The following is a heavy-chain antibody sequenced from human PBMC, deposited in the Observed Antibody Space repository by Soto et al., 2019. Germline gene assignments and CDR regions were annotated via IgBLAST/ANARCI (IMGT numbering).Heavy chain of an antibody. D-gene: IGHD1-1*01. CDR2: INPNSGGT. J-gene: IGHJ3*02. CDR3: ARDGFPGSSWNDGDDAFDI. V-gene: IGHV1-2*04. CDR1: GYTFTGYY. Sequence: QVQLVQSGAEVKKPGASVKVSCKASGYTFTGYYMHWVRQAPGQGLEWMGWINPNSGGTNYAQKFQGWVTMTRDTSISTAYMELSRLRSDDTAVYYCARDGFPGSSWNDGDDAFDIWGQGTMVTVSS.